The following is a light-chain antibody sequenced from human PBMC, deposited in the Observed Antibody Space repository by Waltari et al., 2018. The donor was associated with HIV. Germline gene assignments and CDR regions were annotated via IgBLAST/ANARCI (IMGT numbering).Light chain of an antibody. Sequence: QSVLNQSPSASGSPGQRVLISCSGSSSNIGSNTVTWYQQFPGTAPKLLIYRYGQLPSGVPELFSCSKSATPASLASRGVRSEDEADYYCATWDDNLNAWVFGGGTKLTVL. CDR3: ATWDDNLNAWV. J-gene: IGLJ3*02. V-gene: IGLV1-44*01. CDR2: RYG. CDR1: SSNIGSNT.